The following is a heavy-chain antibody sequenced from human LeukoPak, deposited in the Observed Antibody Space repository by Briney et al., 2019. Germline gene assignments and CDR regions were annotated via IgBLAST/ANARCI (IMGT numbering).Heavy chain of an antibody. D-gene: IGHD3-10*01. CDR3: ARVDTMVRGVITYYYYYGMDV. V-gene: IGHV3-66*01. CDR2: IYSGGST. J-gene: IGHJ6*02. Sequence: GGSLRLSCAASGFTVSSNYMSWVRQAPGKGLEWVPVIYSGGSTYYADSVKGRFTISRDNSKNTLYLQMNSLRAEDTAVYYCARVDTMVRGVITYYYYYGMDVWGQGTTVTVSS. CDR1: GFTVSSNY.